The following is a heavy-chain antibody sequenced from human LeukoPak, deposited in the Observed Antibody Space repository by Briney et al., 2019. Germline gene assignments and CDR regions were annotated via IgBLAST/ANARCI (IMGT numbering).Heavy chain of an antibody. V-gene: IGHV1-69*13. CDR1: GGTFSSYA. J-gene: IGHJ4*02. CDR2: IIPIFGTA. Sequence: ASVKVSCKASGGTFSSYAISWVRQAPGQGLEWMGGIIPIFGTANYAQKFQGRVTITADESTSTAYMELSSLRSEDTAVCYCAREMPHPHSGYGYYFDYWGQGTLVTVSS. D-gene: IGHD5-12*01. CDR3: AREMPHPHSGYGYYFDY.